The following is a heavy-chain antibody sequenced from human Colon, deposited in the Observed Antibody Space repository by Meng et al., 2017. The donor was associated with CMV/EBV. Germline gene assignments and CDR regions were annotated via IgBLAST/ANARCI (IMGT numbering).Heavy chain of an antibody. Sequence: GGSLRLSCEASGIAFISYAFHWVRQAPGKGREWVAVLSYDENIKHYAESVRGRFTISRDNAKNSLYLQMNSLRAEDTAIYYCARGDPMDIVVVPVPNYYGMGVWGQGTTVTVSS. CDR3: ARGDPMDIVVVPVPNYYGMGV. CDR1: GIAFISYA. J-gene: IGHJ6*02. CDR2: LSYDENIK. V-gene: IGHV3-30*04. D-gene: IGHD2-2*03.